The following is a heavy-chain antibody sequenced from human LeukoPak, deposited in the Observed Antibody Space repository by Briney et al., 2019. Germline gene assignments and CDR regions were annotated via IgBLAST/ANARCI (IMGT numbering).Heavy chain of an antibody. D-gene: IGHD3-22*01. J-gene: IGHJ4*02. Sequence: GGSLRLSCAASGFTFNDYYMSWVRQAPGKGLEWVAVISYDGSNKYYADSVKGRFTISRDNSKNTLYLQMNSLRAEDTAVYYCARTLYHYYDSSGYYYWGQGTLVTVSS. CDR3: ARTLYHYYDSSGYYY. CDR1: GFTFNDYY. V-gene: IGHV3-30-3*01. CDR2: ISYDGSNK.